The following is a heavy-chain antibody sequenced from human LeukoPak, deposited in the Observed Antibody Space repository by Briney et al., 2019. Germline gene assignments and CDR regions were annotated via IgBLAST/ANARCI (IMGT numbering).Heavy chain of an antibody. Sequence: SQTLSLTCAISGDSVSINSAAWNWIRQSPSRGLEWLGRTYQRSKWYNDYAVSVKSRITINLDISKNQFSLQLNSVTPEDTAVYYCARSPSPYSSGWYFDYWGQGTLVTVSS. V-gene: IGHV6-1*01. J-gene: IGHJ4*02. CDR3: ARSPSPYSSGWYFDY. CDR2: TYQRSKWYN. D-gene: IGHD6-19*01. CDR1: GDSVSINSAA.